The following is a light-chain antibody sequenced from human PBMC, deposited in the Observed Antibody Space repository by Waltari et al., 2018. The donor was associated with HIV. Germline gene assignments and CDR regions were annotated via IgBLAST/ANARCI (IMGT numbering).Light chain of an antibody. J-gene: IGLJ2*01. CDR2: DVI. Sequence: QSALTQPASVSGSPGQSITISCTGTSSDVGGYNYVSWYQQHPGKAPKRMIYDVIKRPSGVSNRFSGSKSGNTASLTISGLQTEDEADYYCSSYTSSSTLPFGGGTKLTVL. V-gene: IGLV2-14*01. CDR3: SSYTSSSTLP. CDR1: SSDVGGYNY.